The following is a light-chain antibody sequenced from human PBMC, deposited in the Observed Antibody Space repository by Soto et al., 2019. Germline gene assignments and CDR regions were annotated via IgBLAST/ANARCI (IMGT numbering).Light chain of an antibody. V-gene: IGKV1-12*01. CDR1: QVINSW. CDR3: QQSKSFPLT. Sequence: DIQMTQSPSSVSASVGDRVTITCRASQVINSWLTWYQQKPGKAPKALIYIASRLQPGVPSRFSGRGSGTDFSLTISNLQPEDFATYFCQQSKSFPLTFGGGTKVEIK. CDR2: IAS. J-gene: IGKJ4*01.